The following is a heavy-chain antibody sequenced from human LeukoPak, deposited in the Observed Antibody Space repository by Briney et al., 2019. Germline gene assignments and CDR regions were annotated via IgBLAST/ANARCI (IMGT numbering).Heavy chain of an antibody. CDR1: GGSISSYY. CDR2: IYYSGST. CDR3: ARTAGSRSYYYYGMDV. D-gene: IGHD6-19*01. J-gene: IGHJ6*02. V-gene: IGHV4-59*01. Sequence: SETLSLTCTVSGGSISSYYWSWIWQPPGKGLEWIGYIYYSGSTNYNPSLKSRVTISVDTSKNQFSLKLSSVTAADTAVYYCARTAGSRSYYYYGMDVWGQGTTVTVSS.